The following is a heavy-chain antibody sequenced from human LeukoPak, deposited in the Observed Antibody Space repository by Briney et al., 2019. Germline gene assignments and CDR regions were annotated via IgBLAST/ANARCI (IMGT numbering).Heavy chain of an antibody. CDR3: GRQDYTASYYFLDY. Sequence: SETLSLTCTVSSGSIRSYYWGWVRQPPGKGLEWIGRIYTTGTTQYNPSLKSRVTMSVDTSTNQFSLNLRSMTAADTAVYYCGRQDYTASYYFLDYWSQGTLVAVS. D-gene: IGHD1-26*01. V-gene: IGHV4-4*07. CDR1: SGSIRSYY. J-gene: IGHJ4*02. CDR2: IYTTGTT.